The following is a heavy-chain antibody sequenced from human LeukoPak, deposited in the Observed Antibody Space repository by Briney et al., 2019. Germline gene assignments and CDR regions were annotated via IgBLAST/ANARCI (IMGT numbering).Heavy chain of an antibody. D-gene: IGHD1-26*01. Sequence: ASVTVSCKASGYTFTSYAMHWVRQAPGQRLEWMGWIYAGNGNTKYSQKFQGRVTITRDTSASTAYMELSSLRSEDTAVYYCARVGSGSYQGAFDIWGQGTMVTVSS. J-gene: IGHJ3*02. CDR2: IYAGNGNT. V-gene: IGHV1-3*01. CDR3: ARVGSGSYQGAFDI. CDR1: GYTFTSYA.